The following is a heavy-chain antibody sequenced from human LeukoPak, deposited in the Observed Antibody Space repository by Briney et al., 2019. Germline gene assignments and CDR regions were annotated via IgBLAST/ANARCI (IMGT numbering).Heavy chain of an antibody. CDR1: GFTFSSYA. CDR2: ISGSDGST. J-gene: IGHJ4*02. V-gene: IGHV3-23*01. CDR3: AKGPIWFGQGDFDY. D-gene: IGHD3-10*01. Sequence: GGSLRLSCAASGFTFSSYAMSWVRQAPGKGLEWVSGISGSDGSTNYADSVKGRFTISRDNSKNTLYLQMNSLRAEDTAVYYCAKGPIWFGQGDFDYWGQGTLVTVSS.